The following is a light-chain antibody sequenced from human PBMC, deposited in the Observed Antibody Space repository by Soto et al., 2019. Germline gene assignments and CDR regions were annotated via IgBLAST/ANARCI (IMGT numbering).Light chain of an antibody. V-gene: IGKV3-15*01. CDR2: GAS. CDR1: QSVAGN. J-gene: IGKJ4*01. CDR3: LQYNNWPPLT. Sequence: EIVMTQSPATLSVSPGERATLSCRASQSVAGNLAWYQQKPGQAPRLLIYGASTRATGIPARFSGSGSGTDFTLTISSLQSEDFAVYYCLQYNNWPPLTFGGGTKVEIK.